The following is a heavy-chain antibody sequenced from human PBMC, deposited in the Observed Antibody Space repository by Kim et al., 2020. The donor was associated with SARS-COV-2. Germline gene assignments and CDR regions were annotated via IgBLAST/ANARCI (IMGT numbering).Heavy chain of an antibody. CDR3: ATYCSGGSCYRAFDY. Sequence: DSVKGRFTISRDNSKNTLYLQMNSLRAEDTAVYYCATYCSGGSCYRAFDYWGQGTLVTVSS. D-gene: IGHD2-15*01. V-gene: IGHV3-30*03. J-gene: IGHJ4*02.